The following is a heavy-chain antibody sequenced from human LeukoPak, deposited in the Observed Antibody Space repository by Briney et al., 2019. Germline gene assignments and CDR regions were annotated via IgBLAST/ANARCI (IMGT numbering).Heavy chain of an antibody. D-gene: IGHD6-6*01. CDR1: GDSISSYY. CDR3: ARLTRLSTSPDRYYLDY. J-gene: IGHJ4*02. V-gene: IGHV4-4*09. CDR2: IHTGGGT. Sequence: PSETLSLTCTVSGDSISSYYWSWIRQPPGKALEWIGYIHTGGGTSYIPSLKGRVTISIDTSKNQFSLKLSSVTAADSAVYYCARLTRLSTSPDRYYLDYWGQGTLVTVSS.